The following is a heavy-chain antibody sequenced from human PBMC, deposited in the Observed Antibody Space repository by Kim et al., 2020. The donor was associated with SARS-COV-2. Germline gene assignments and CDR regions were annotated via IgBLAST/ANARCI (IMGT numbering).Heavy chain of an antibody. CDR2: IIPIFGTA. V-gene: IGHV1-69*13. Sequence: SVKVSCKASGGTFSSYAISWVRQAPGQGLEWMGGIIPIFGTANYAQKFQGRVTITADESTSTAYMELSSLRSEDTAVYYCARDRGYCSGGSCYDYNYGMDGWGQGTTVTVSS. CDR1: GGTFSSYA. J-gene: IGHJ6*02. CDR3: ARDRGYCSGGSCYDYNYGMDG. D-gene: IGHD2-15*01.